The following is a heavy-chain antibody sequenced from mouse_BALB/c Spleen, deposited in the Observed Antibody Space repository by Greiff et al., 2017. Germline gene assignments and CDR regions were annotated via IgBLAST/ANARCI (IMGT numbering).Heavy chain of an antibody. CDR3: ARAPSTMITASYFDY. D-gene: IGHD2-4*01. V-gene: IGHV2-9*02. J-gene: IGHJ2*01. CDR2: IWAGGST. Sequence: QVQLKESGPGLVAPSQSLSITCTVSGFSLTSYGVHWVRQPPGKGLEWLGVIWAGGSTNYNSALMSRLSISKDNSKSQVFLKMNSLQTDDTAMYYCARAPSTMITASYFDYWGQGTTLTVSS. CDR1: GFSLTSYG.